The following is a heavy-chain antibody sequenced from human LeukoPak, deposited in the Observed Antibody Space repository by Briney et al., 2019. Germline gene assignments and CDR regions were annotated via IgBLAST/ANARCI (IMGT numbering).Heavy chain of an antibody. CDR1: GFTFSSYA. V-gene: IGHV3-23*01. D-gene: IGHD6-13*01. CDR2: ISGSGGST. J-gene: IGHJ4*02. Sequence: GRSLRLSCAASGFTFSSYAMGWVRQAPGKGLEWVSAISGSGGSTYYADSVKGRFTISRDNSKNTLYLQMNSLRAEDTAVYYCARKRGIAGAKYYFDYWGQGTLVTVSS. CDR3: ARKRGIAGAKYYFDY.